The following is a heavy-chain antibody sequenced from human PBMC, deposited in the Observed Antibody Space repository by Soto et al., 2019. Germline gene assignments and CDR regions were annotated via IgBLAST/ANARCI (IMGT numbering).Heavy chain of an antibody. J-gene: IGHJ6*02. D-gene: IGHD3-3*01. CDR3: ARGYDFWSGYFKVGTYHYDMDV. CDR2: ISAHSGDT. Sequence: QVQLVQSGAEVKKPGASGKVSCKASGYTFNNYGINWVRQSPGQGRDGLGWISAHSGDTNYAHKVQGRVTMTTDTTTSTAYIELRSPRSDDTAVYYCARGYDFWSGYFKVGTYHYDMDVWGQGTTVTVSS. V-gene: IGHV1-18*01. CDR1: GYTFNNYG.